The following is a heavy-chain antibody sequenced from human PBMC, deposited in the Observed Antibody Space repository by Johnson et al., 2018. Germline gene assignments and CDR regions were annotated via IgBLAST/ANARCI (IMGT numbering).Heavy chain of an antibody. J-gene: IGHJ6*02. CDR3: AKDMVGDYERSHYYYGMDV. Sequence: EVQLVQSGGGLVQPGRSLRLSCAASGFTFDDYAMHWVRQAPGKGLEWVSGISWNSGSIGYADSVKGRFTIPRDNAKNSLYLQMYSLSAEDTALYSCAKDMVGDYERSHYYYGMDVWGQGTTVTVAS. CDR1: GFTFDDYA. D-gene: IGHD4-17*01. V-gene: IGHV3-9*01. CDR2: ISWNSGSI.